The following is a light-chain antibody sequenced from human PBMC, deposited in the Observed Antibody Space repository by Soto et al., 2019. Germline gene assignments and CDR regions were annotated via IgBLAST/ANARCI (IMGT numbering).Light chain of an antibody. Sequence: EIVMTQSPATLSVSPGERATLSCRASQSVSSNLAWYQQKPGQAPRLLIYGASTRATGIPARFSGSGSGTGFTLTISSLQSEDFAVYYCQQYNNWPPPFGQGTKVEIK. V-gene: IGKV3-15*01. J-gene: IGKJ1*01. CDR1: QSVSSN. CDR2: GAS. CDR3: QQYNNWPPP.